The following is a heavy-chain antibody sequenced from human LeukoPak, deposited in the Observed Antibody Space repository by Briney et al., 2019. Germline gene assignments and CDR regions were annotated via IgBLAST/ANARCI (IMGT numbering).Heavy chain of an antibody. CDR1: GFAFSTYS. J-gene: IGHJ4*02. D-gene: IGHD1-26*01. CDR2: ISSSSTYI. CDR3: ARVLSGCETTRCELDY. Sequence: GGSLRLSCAASGFAFSTYSMNWVRQAPGKGLEWVSSISSSSTYIYYADSVKGRVTISRDNARNSLYLQMNSLRAEDTAVYYCARVLSGCETTRCELDYWGQGTLVTVSS. V-gene: IGHV3-21*01.